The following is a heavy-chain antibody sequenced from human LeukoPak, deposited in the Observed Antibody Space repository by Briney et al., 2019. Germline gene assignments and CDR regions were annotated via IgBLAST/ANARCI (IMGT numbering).Heavy chain of an antibody. J-gene: IGHJ4*02. CDR3: ARAKVTMVRGDNFDY. Sequence: GASVKVSCKASGGTFSSYAISWVRQAPGQGLEWIGRIIPILGIANYAQKFQGRVTITADKSTSTAYMELSSLRSEDTAVYYCARAKVTMVRGDNFDYWGQGTLVTVSS. V-gene: IGHV1-69*04. D-gene: IGHD3-10*01. CDR1: GGTFSSYA. CDR2: IIPILGIA.